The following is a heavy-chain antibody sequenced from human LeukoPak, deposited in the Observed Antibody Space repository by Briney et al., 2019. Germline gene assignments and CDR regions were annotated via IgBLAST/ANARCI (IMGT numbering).Heavy chain of an antibody. V-gene: IGHV1-69*02. CDR3: ASPRALYCSSTSCQTANGAFDI. D-gene: IGHD2-2*01. CDR1: GGTFSSYT. J-gene: IGHJ3*02. Sequence: SVKVSCKASGGTFSSYTISWVRQAPGQGLEWMGRIIPTLGIANYAQKFQGRVTITADKSTSTAYMELSSLRSEDTAVYYCASPRALYCSSTSCQTANGAFDIWGQGTMVTVSS. CDR2: IIPTLGIA.